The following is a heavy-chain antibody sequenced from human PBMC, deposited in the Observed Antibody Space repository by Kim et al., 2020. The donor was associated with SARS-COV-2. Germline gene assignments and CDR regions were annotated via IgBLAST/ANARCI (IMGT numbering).Heavy chain of an antibody. CDR2: ISSSGGST. D-gene: IGHD6-13*01. CDR3: AKFGVKAKRAAAGPEAYYFDY. Sequence: GGSLRLSCAASGFTFSSYSMSWVRQAPGKGLEWVAAISSSGGSTYYAYSVKVRFTISRDNSKNTLYLQMKSLRAEDTAVYYCAKFGVKAKRAAAGPEAYYFDYRGQRTLVTVSS. CDR1: GFTFSSYS. V-gene: IGHV3-23*01. J-gene: IGHJ4*02.